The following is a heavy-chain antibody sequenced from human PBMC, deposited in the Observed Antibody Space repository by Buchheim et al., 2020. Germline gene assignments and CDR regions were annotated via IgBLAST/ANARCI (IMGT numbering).Heavy chain of an antibody. CDR1: GFTFTAYT. CDR3: ARDFAWAFDS. V-gene: IGHV3-48*02. J-gene: IGHJ4*02. D-gene: IGHD3-9*01. CDR2: ITASTTGTT. Sequence: EVQLVESGGGLVQPGGSLRLSCAASGFTFTAYTMNWVRQAPGKGLEWISYITASTTGTTYYAGSVKGRFTISRDNARKSLYLQMNSLRDEDTAVYYCARDFAWAFDSWGQGTL.